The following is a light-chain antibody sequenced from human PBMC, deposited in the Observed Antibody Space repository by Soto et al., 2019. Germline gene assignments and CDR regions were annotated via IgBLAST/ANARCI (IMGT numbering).Light chain of an antibody. V-gene: IGKV3-15*01. Sequence: ETVMTQSPATLSVSPGERVTLSCRASQSISTNLAWYQQRPGQAPRLLIFGASRRATDIPARCSGSGSYTEFTLTISSLQSEDFAVYYCLQYNNRPPYTFGQGTRLEI. CDR1: QSISTN. J-gene: IGKJ2*01. CDR2: GAS. CDR3: LQYNNRPPYT.